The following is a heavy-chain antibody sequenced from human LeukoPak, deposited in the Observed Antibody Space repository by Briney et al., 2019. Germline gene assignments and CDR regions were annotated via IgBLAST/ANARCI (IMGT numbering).Heavy chain of an antibody. V-gene: IGHV4-59*12. CDR2: IHHSGST. CDR1: GGSISSYY. Sequence: PSETLSPTCTVSGGSISSYYWSWIRQPPGKGLEWIGYIHHSGSTHYNPSLKSRVTISVDTSKNQFSLKLSSVTAADTAVYYCARGRAAAGDNWFDPWGQGTLVTVSS. CDR3: ARGRAAAGDNWFDP. J-gene: IGHJ5*02. D-gene: IGHD6-13*01.